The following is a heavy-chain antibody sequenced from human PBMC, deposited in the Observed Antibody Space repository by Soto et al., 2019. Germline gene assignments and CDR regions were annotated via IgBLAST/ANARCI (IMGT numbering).Heavy chain of an antibody. D-gene: IGHD6-19*01. J-gene: IGHJ4*02. CDR3: ARTSSGWYNY. V-gene: IGHV3-48*01. CDR2: ISSSSSTI. Sequence: EVQLVESGGGLVQPGGSLRFSCAASGFTFSSYSMNWVRQAPGKGLEWVSYISSSSSTIYYADSVKGRFTISRDNAKNSLYLQMNSLRAEDTAVYYCARTSSGWYNYWGQGTLVTVSS. CDR1: GFTFSSYS.